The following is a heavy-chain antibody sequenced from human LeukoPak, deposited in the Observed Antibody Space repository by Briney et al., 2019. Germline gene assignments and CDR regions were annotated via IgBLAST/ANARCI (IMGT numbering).Heavy chain of an antibody. Sequence: PGRSLRLSCAASGFTFSSYGMHWVRQAPGKGLEWVSYISGSSSTIYYADSVKGRFTISRDNAKNSLYLQMNSLRAEDTAVYYCARGYCSGGSCSQTNYFDHWGQGTLVTVSS. J-gene: IGHJ4*02. D-gene: IGHD2-15*01. CDR2: ISGSSSTI. CDR3: ARGYCSGGSCSQTNYFDH. CDR1: GFTFSSYG. V-gene: IGHV3-48*04.